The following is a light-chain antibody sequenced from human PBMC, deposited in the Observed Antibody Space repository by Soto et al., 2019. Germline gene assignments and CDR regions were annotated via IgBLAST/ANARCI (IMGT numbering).Light chain of an antibody. CDR3: QTWGTGIPHGV. CDR1: RGHSLYA. V-gene: IGLV4-69*01. CDR2: VNSDGSH. J-gene: IGLJ2*01. Sequence: QPVLPQSPSASASLGASVKLTCTLSRGHSLYAIAWHQQQPEKGPRFLMKVNSDGSHNKGDGIPDRFSGSSSGAERYLTISSRQSDDEADYYGQTWGTGIPHGVCGGGTQLTVL.